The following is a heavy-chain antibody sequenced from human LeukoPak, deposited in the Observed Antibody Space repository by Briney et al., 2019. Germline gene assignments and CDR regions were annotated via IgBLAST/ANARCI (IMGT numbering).Heavy chain of an antibody. D-gene: IGHD6-19*01. CDR3: ARTVIHSSGWYGGGDY. CDR2: IYHSGST. Sequence: PSETLSLTCTVSGYSISSGYYWGWIRQPPGKGLEWIGSIYHSGSTYYNPSLKSRVTISVDTSKNQFSLKLSSVTAADTAVYYCARTVIHSSGWYGGGDYWGQGTLVTVSS. J-gene: IGHJ4*02. CDR1: GYSISSGYY. V-gene: IGHV4-38-2*02.